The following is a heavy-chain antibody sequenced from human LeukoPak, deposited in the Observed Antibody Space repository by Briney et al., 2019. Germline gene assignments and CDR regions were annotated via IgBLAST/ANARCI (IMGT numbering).Heavy chain of an antibody. J-gene: IGHJ4*02. CDR1: GFTFDDFA. CDR2: ISRDGGST. CDR3: AGGLSSANY. Sequence: GGSLRLSCAASGFTFDDFAMHWVPPGPGKGLEWVSLISRDGGSTYYADSVKGRFTISRDNSKNSLYLQMNSLRAEDTAFYYCAGGLSSANYWGQGTLVTVSS. V-gene: IGHV3-43D*03. D-gene: IGHD6-25*01.